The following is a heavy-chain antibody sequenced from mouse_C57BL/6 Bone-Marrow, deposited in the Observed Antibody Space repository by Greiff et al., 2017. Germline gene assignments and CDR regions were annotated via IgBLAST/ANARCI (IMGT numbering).Heavy chain of an antibody. Sequence: QVQLQQSGPGLVQPSQSLSITCTVSGFSLTSYGVHWVRQSPGKGLEWLGVIWRGGSTDYNAAFMSRLSITKDNSKSPVFFKMNSLQADDTDIYYCAKRGYYCGSSHYAMDYWGQRTTVTVSS. J-gene: IGHJ4*01. CDR1: GFSLTSYG. V-gene: IGHV2-5*01. CDR3: AKRGYYCGSSHYAMDY. CDR2: IWRGGST. D-gene: IGHD1-1*01.